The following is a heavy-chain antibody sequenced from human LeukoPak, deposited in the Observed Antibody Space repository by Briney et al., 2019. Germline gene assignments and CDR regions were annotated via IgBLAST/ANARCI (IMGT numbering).Heavy chain of an antibody. J-gene: IGHJ5*02. CDR3: ARSGSGSYYILNWFDP. V-gene: IGHV3-21*01. D-gene: IGHD3-10*01. CDR2: ISSSSSYI. CDR1: GFTFSSYS. Sequence: PGGSLRLSCAASGFTFSSYSMNWVRQAPGKGLEWVSSISSSSSYIYYADSVKGRFTISRDNAKNSLYLQMNSLRAEDTAVYYCARSGSGSYYILNWFDPWGQGTLVTVSS.